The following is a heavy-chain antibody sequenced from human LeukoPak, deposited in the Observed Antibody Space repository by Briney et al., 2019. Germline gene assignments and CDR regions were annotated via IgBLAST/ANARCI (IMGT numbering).Heavy chain of an antibody. CDR1: GYTFSGYY. Sequence: ASVKVSCKASGYTFSGYYMHWVRQAPGQGLEWMGWINPNSGGTNYAQKFQGRVTMTRDTSISTAYMELSRLRSDDTAAYYCARSGSSSSWGLIDYWGQGTLVTVPS. CDR2: INPNSGGT. CDR3: ARSGSSSSWGLIDY. D-gene: IGHD6-13*01. V-gene: IGHV1-2*02. J-gene: IGHJ4*02.